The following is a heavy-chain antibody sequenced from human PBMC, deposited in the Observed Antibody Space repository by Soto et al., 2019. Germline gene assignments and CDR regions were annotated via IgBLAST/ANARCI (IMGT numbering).Heavy chain of an antibody. D-gene: IGHD2-15*01. CDR2: INGDGSST. V-gene: IGHV3-74*01. CDR3: AKDLVRYPN. Sequence: GGSLRLSCSASGIIFSSHWMHWVRQSAEKGLVWVSRINGDGSSTAYADSVKGRFTISRDNAKNTLFLQMNGVKAEDTAVYYCAKDLVRYPNWGQGTLVTVSS. J-gene: IGHJ4*02. CDR1: GIIFSSHW.